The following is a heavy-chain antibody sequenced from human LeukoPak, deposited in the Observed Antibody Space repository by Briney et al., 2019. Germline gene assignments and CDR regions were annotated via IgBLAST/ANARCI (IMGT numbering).Heavy chain of an antibody. V-gene: IGHV3-48*04. Sequence: PGRSLRLSCAASGFTFNTYGMHWVRQAPGKGLEWISYISTSGSTKYHADSVKGRFSISRDNAKNSLYLQMNSLRAEDTAVYYCARGGGSFDFDYWGQGTLVTVSS. J-gene: IGHJ4*02. CDR2: ISTSGSTK. CDR1: GFTFNTYG. D-gene: IGHD1-26*01. CDR3: ARGGGSFDFDY.